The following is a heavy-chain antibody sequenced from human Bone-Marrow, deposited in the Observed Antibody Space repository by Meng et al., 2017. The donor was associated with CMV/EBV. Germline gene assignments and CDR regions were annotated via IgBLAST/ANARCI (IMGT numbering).Heavy chain of an antibody. Sequence: GSLRLSCTVSGGSISSSSYYWGWIRQPPGKGLEWIGSIYYSGSTYYNPSLKSRVTISVDTSKNQFSLKLSSVTAADTAVYYCARHIAARGDNWFDPWGQGTLATVSS. CDR2: IYYSGST. J-gene: IGHJ5*02. CDR1: GGSISSSSYY. D-gene: IGHD6-6*01. CDR3: ARHIAARGDNWFDP. V-gene: IGHV4-39*01.